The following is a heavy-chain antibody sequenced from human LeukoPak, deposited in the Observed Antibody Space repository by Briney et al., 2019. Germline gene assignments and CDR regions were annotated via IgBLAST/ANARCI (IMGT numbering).Heavy chain of an antibody. CDR3: ATSSPYDFWSGYSYGYFDY. CDR1: GGSISSYY. Sequence: SETLSLTCTVSGGSISSYYWSWIRQPPGKGLEWIGYIYYSGSPYYNPSLKSRVTISVDTSKNQSSLKLSSVTAADTAVYYCATSSPYDFWSGYSYGYFDYWGQGTLVTVSS. D-gene: IGHD3-3*01. V-gene: IGHV4-59*04. J-gene: IGHJ4*02. CDR2: IYYSGSP.